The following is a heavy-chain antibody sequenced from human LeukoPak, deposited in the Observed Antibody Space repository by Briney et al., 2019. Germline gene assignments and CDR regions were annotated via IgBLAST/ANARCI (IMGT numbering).Heavy chain of an antibody. D-gene: IGHD3-22*01. CDR3: AKSSYYDSSGYYREYYFDY. CDR1: GFTFSSSW. J-gene: IGHJ4*02. V-gene: IGHV3-7*03. Sequence: GGSLRLSCVASGFTFSSSWMSWVRQAPGKGLEWVANIKQDGSEKSYVESVKGRFTISRDNAKNSLYLQMNSLRAEDTAVYYCAKSSYYDSSGYYREYYFDYWGQGTLVTVSS. CDR2: IKQDGSEK.